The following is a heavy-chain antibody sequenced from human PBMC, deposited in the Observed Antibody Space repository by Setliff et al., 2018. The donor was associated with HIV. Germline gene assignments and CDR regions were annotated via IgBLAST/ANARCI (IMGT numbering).Heavy chain of an antibody. CDR3: ARADSGDYSGFDF. CDR1: GYTFIGYY. J-gene: IGHJ5*01. V-gene: IGHV1-2*02. D-gene: IGHD1-26*01. Sequence: ASVKVSCKASGYTFIGYYLHWVRQAPGQGLEWMGWINPNSGGTNYAQKFQGRVTMTRDTSISTAFMELSRLRSDDTAVYYCARADSGDYSGFDFWGQGTLVTVS. CDR2: INPNSGGT.